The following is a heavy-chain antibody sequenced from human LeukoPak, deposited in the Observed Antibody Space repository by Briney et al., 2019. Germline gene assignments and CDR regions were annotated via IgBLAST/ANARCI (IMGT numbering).Heavy chain of an antibody. J-gene: IGHJ5*02. D-gene: IGHD1-26*01. V-gene: IGHV1-18*01. Sequence: ASVKDSCKASGYTFTNYGISWVRPAPGQGLEWMGWISTNSDIRTYAQTLQGRFTMTTDTATTTAYMELNNLTFDDTAVYYCARDWDAMNNCFDPWGQGTPVTVSS. CDR1: GYTFTNYG. CDR2: ISTNSDIR. CDR3: ARDWDAMNNCFDP.